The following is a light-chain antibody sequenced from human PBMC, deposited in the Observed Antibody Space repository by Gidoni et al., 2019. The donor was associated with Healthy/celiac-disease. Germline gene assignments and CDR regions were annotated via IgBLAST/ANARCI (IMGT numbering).Light chain of an antibody. CDR2: EGS. V-gene: IGLV2-23*01. CDR3: CSYAGSSTDVV. J-gene: IGLJ2*01. CDR1: SSDVGSYNL. Sequence: QSALTQPAAGSGSPGQSITISCTGTSSDVGSYNLVSWYQQPPGKAPKLMLYEGSKRPSGVSTRFSGSKSGNTASLTIAGLQAEDEADYYCCSYAGSSTDVVFGGGTKLTVL.